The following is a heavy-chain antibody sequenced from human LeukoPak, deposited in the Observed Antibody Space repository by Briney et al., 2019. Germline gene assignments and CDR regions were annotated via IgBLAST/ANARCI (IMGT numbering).Heavy chain of an antibody. D-gene: IGHD6-19*01. V-gene: IGHV3-7*02. CDR2: IKQDGTEK. CDR1: GFPFSSYW. CDR3: AKPCCNGWYYFDY. Sequence: GGSLRLSCAVSGFPFSSYWMKWVRQPPGKGLECVAKIKQDGTEKYYVDSVKGRFTISRDNAKNTLYLQMNSLRAEDTAVYYCAKPCCNGWYYFDYWGQGTLVTVSS. J-gene: IGHJ4*02.